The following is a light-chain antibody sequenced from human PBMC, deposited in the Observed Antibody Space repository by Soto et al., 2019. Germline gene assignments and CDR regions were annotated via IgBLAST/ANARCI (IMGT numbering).Light chain of an antibody. V-gene: IGKV3-15*01. Sequence: EIVMTQSPATLSVSPGDGATLSCRASQSVNSNLAWYQQKPGQAPRLLIYGASTRATGIPAKFSGSGSGTEFTLTISSLHSEDFAVYYCQQYFHWPTFGQGTKAEIK. CDR3: QQYFHWPT. CDR1: QSVNSN. J-gene: IGKJ1*01. CDR2: GAS.